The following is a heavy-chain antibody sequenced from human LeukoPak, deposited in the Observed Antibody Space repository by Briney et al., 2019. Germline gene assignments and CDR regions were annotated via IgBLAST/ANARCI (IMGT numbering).Heavy chain of an antibody. Sequence: TSETLSLTCTVSGGSISSGDYYWSWIRQPPGKGLEWIGYIYYSGSTYYNPSLKSRVTISVDTSKNQFSLKLSSVTAADTAVYYCARSQQLIRTFDSWGQGTLVTVSS. CDR1: GGSISSGDYY. D-gene: IGHD6-13*01. CDR3: ARSQQLIRTFDS. CDR2: IYYSGST. J-gene: IGHJ4*02. V-gene: IGHV4-30-4*01.